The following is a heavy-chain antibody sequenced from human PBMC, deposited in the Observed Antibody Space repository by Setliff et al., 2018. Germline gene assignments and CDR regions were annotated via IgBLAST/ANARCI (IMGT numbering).Heavy chain of an antibody. V-gene: IGHV1-69*04. CDR3: ARGFSKFYYYYYYYMDV. CDR1: GVTFSNYD. CDR2: IIPMHHIA. Sequence: SVKVSCKASGVTFSNYDITWVRQAPGQGLEWLGRIIPMHHIAKSSQKFQGRVTVTTDTSTSTAYMELRSLRSDDTAVYYCARGFSKFYYYYYYYMDVWGKGTTVTVSS. J-gene: IGHJ6*03. D-gene: IGHD3-3*01.